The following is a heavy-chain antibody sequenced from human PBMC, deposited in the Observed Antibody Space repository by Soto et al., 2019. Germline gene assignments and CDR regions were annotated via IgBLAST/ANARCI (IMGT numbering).Heavy chain of an antibody. CDR1: GGTFSSYT. D-gene: IGHD5-12*01. CDR2: IIPILGIA. Sequence: ASVKVSCKASGGTFSSYTISWVRQAPGQGLEWMGRIIPILGIANYAQKFQGRVTITADKSTSTAYMELSSLRSEDTAVYYCARVQGPEYSGYEYYAFDIWGQGTMVTVSS. J-gene: IGHJ3*02. V-gene: IGHV1-69*02. CDR3: ARVQGPEYSGYEYYAFDI.